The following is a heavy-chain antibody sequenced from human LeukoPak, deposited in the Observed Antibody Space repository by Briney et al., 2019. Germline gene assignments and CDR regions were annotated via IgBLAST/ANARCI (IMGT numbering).Heavy chain of an antibody. V-gene: IGHV1-18*01. Sequence: ASVNVSCKASGYTFTSYGISCVRQAPGQGLEWMGWISAYNGNTNYAQKLQGRVTMTTDTSTSTAYMELRSLRSDDTAVYYCARDSTDLSSYYDFWSGYPYYFDYWGQGTLVTVSS. J-gene: IGHJ4*02. D-gene: IGHD3-3*01. CDR2: ISAYNGNT. CDR3: ARDSTDLSSYYDFWSGYPYYFDY. CDR1: GYTFTSYG.